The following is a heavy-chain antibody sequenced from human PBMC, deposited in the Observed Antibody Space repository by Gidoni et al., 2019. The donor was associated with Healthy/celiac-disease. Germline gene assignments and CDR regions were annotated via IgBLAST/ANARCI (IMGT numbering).Heavy chain of an antibody. CDR2: ISSSGST. D-gene: IGHD2-21*02. V-gene: IGHV4-39*01. Sequence: QLQLQESGPGLVKPSETLSLTCTVSGGSISSSSSYWGWIRQPPGKGLEWIGRISSSGSTYYNQSLKSRVTISVDTSKTQFSLKLSSVTAADTAVYYCARLRVVVTAIHWYFDLWGRGTLVTVSS. J-gene: IGHJ2*01. CDR3: ARLRVVVTAIHWYFDL. CDR1: GGSISSSSSY.